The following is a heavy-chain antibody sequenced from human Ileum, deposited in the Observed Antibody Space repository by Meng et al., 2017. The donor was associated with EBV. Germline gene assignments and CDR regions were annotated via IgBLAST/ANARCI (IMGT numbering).Heavy chain of an antibody. CDR3: VRGGTYYLSY. CDR2: MYPTGPT. J-gene: IGHJ4*02. V-gene: IGHV4-4*02. CDR1: GGYIGSDYW. Sequence: LEGTGHGLGKPSEPLSLTCAISGGYIGSDYWWSWVRQSPEKGLEWIGEMYPTGPTYYNPSLKGRVSISIDKSKNQLSLKLNSVTAADTAVYYCVRGGTYYLSYWGQGSLVTVSS. D-gene: IGHD1-26*01.